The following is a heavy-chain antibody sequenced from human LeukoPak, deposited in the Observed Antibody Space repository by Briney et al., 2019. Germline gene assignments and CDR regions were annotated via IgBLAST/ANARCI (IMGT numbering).Heavy chain of an antibody. Sequence: GGSLRLSCAASGFSISDYYMTWVRQAPGKGLEWVSTIERGTSTLYAGSVKGSFTISRDNTKNTLYLQMNSLRAEDTAVYYCGRGGYDFDAWGPGTTVSVFS. CDR1: GFSISDYY. V-gene: IGHV3-69-1*01. CDR2: IERGTST. J-gene: IGHJ6*02. CDR3: GRGGYDFDA. D-gene: IGHD3/OR15-3a*01.